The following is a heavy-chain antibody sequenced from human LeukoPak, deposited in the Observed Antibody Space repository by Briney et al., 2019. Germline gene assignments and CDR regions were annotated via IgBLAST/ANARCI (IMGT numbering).Heavy chain of an antibody. J-gene: IGHJ4*02. CDR3: AKEQQPGYYFDY. Sequence: GGSLRLSCAASGFTFSSYGMHWVRQAPAKGREGWAVISYDGSNKYYADSVKGRFTISRDNSKNTLYLQMNSLRAEDTAVYYCAKEQQPGYYFDYWGQGTLVTVSS. V-gene: IGHV3-30*18. D-gene: IGHD6-13*01. CDR2: ISYDGSNK. CDR1: GFTFSSYG.